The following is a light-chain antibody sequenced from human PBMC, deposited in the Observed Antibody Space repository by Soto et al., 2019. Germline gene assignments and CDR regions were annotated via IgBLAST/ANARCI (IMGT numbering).Light chain of an antibody. CDR3: QQYYDTPRT. Sequence: DIVIAQSPGSVAGCLGGRATINCESSQSVLSTSNSRNSLAWYQQKPGQPPKVLIYWASTRESGVPDRFSGGGSGTDFTLTISSLQAEDVALYYCQQYYDTPRTFGQGTKVDIK. CDR1: QSVLSTSNSRNS. CDR2: WAS. V-gene: IGKV4-1*01. J-gene: IGKJ1*01.